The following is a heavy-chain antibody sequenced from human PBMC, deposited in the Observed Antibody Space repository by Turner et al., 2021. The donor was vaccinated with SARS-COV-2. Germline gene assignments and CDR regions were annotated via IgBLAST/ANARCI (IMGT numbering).Heavy chain of an antibody. CDR3: ARARWHYYDSSGYYPDAFDI. J-gene: IGHJ3*02. CDR2: ISSSSSYI. CDR1: GFTSSNYS. V-gene: IGHV3-21*01. Sequence: VQLVESGGGVVQPGRSLRLPCAASGFTSSNYSMNWVRQAPGKGLEWVSSISSSSSYIYYADSVKGRFTISRDNAKNSLYLQMNSLRAEDTAVYYCARARWHYYDSSGYYPDAFDIWGQGTMVTVSS. D-gene: IGHD3-22*01.